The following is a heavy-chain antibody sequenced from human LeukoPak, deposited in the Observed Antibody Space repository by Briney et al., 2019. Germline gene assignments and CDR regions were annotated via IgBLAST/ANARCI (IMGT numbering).Heavy chain of an antibody. CDR1: GGSISSYY. CDR3: ARNGVAGSLYYFDY. Sequence: MASETLSLTCTVSGGSISSYYWSWIRQPPGKGLEWIGYIYYTGSTNYTPSLRSRVTISVDTSENQFSLKLSSVTAADTAVYCCARNGVAGSLYYFDYWGQGTLVTASS. CDR2: IYYTGST. V-gene: IGHV4-59*08. J-gene: IGHJ4*02. D-gene: IGHD6-19*01.